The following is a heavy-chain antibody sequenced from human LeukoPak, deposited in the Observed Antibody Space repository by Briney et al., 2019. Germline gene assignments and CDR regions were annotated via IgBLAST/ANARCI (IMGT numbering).Heavy chain of an antibody. CDR3: AVGVAAADLNY. J-gene: IGHJ4*02. Sequence: PGGSLRLSCAASGFTFSDYYMSWIRQAPGKGLEWVSYTSSSSSYTNYADSVKGRFTISRDNAKNSLYLQMNSLRAEDTAVYYCAVGVAAADLNYWGQGTLVTVSS. V-gene: IGHV3-11*03. CDR2: TSSSSSYT. CDR1: GFTFSDYY. D-gene: IGHD6-13*01.